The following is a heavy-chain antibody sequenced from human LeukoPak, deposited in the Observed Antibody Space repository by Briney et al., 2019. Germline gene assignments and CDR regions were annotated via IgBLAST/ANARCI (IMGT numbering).Heavy chain of an antibody. CDR2: INSDGTSL. CDR1: GFTLNSYW. J-gene: IGHJ6*02. V-gene: IGHV3-74*03. CDR3: TRDLHMDYYYVDYYYYGMDV. Sequence: GGSLRLSCAASGFTLNSYWMNWVRQAPGKGLVWVSRINSDGTSLTYADSVKGRFTVSRDNAKNTLYLQMNSLRAEDTAVYYCTRDLHMDYYYVDYYYYGMDVWGQGTTVTVSS. D-gene: IGHD3-10*02.